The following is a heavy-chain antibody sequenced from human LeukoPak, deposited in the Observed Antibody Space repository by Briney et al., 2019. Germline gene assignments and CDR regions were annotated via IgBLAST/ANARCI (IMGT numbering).Heavy chain of an antibody. CDR2: INRGGSEK. V-gene: IGHV3-7*04. J-gene: IGHJ4*02. CDR1: GFTFSTYW. Sequence: GGSLRLSCAVSGFTFSTYWMTWVRQALGKGLEWVATINRGGSEKYYVDSVKGRFTISRDNANNSLHLQMNSLRAEDTAVYYSARDLGYWGQGTLVTVSS. CDR3: ARDLGY. D-gene: IGHD7-27*01.